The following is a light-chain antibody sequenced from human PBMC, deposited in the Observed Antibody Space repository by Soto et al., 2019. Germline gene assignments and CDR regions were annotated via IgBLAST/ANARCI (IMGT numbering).Light chain of an antibody. V-gene: IGKV3-20*01. CDR3: QHYGSSLQVT. CDR2: GTS. CDR1: QSVSSRY. J-gene: IGKJ5*01. Sequence: EIVLTQSPGTLSLSPGERATLSCRASQSVSSRYLGWYQQKPGQAPRVLIYGTSSRATAIPDRFSGSGSGTDFTLTISRLEPEDFAVYYCQHYGSSLQVTLGRGKRLDIK.